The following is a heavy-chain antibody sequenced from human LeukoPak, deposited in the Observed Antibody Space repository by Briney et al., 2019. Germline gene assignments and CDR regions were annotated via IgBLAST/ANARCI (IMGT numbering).Heavy chain of an antibody. J-gene: IGHJ4*02. Sequence: SGGSLRLSCAASGFTFSNAWMSWVRQAPGKGLEWVSAISGSGGSTYYADSVKGRFTISRDNSKNTLYLQMNSLRAEDTAVYYCGKRTSLWFGEFDYWGQGTLVTVSS. V-gene: IGHV3-23*01. CDR2: ISGSGGST. D-gene: IGHD3-10*01. CDR1: GFTFSNAW. CDR3: GKRTSLWFGEFDY.